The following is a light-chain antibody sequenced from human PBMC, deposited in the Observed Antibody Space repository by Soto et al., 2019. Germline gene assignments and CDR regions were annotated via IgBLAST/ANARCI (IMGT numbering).Light chain of an antibody. CDR1: QSVSSD. Sequence: EMLMTQSPATLSVSPGERATLSCRASQSVSSDLAWYQQRPGQAPRLLIYGASTRATDIPDRFSGSGSGTEFTLTISSVQSEDFAVYYCQQYNNWPYAFGQGTKLEIK. J-gene: IGKJ2*01. CDR3: QQYNNWPYA. CDR2: GAS. V-gene: IGKV3-15*01.